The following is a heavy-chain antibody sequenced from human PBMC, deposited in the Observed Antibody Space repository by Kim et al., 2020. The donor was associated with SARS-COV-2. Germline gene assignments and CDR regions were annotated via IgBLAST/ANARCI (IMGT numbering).Heavy chain of an antibody. CDR2: ISYDGSNK. J-gene: IGHJ3*02. D-gene: IGHD3-22*01. CDR3: AREYYYDSSGYFPLNAFDI. Sequence: GGSLRLSCAASGFTFSSYAMHWVRQAPGKGLEWVAVISYDGSNKYYADSVKGRFTISRDNSKNTLYLQMNSLRAEDTAVYYCAREYYYDSSGYFPLNAFDIWGQGTMVTVSS. CDR1: GFTFSSYA. V-gene: IGHV3-30-3*01.